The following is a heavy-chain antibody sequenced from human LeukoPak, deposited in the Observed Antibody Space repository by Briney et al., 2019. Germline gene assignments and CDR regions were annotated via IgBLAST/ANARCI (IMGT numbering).Heavy chain of an antibody. CDR2: IYTSGST. D-gene: IGHD6-13*01. V-gene: IGHV4-61*02. Sequence: KPSETLSLTCTVSGGSISSGSYYWSWIRQPAGKGLEWIGRIYTSGSTNYNPSLKSRVTISVDTSKNQFSLKLSSVTAADTAVYYCARVKLGQQLVGAPQYYYYYMDVWGKGTTVTISS. CDR3: ARVKLGQQLVGAPQYYYYYMDV. CDR1: GGSISSGSYY. J-gene: IGHJ6*03.